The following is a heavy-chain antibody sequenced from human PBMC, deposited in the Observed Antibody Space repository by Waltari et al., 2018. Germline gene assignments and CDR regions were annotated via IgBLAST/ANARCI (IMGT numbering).Heavy chain of an antibody. CDR2: IYYSGST. J-gene: IGHJ4*02. D-gene: IGHD2-21*01. CDR3: ARSPAYCGGDCYFVDY. V-gene: IGHV4-59*01. Sequence: QVQLPESGPGLVKPSETLSLTCPVAGCSLSRYYWRWIRPSTGKGLEWIGYIYYSGSTNYNPSLKSRVTISVDTSKNQFSLKLSSVTAADTAVYYCARSPAYCGGDCYFVDYWGQGTLVTVSS. CDR1: GCSLSRYY.